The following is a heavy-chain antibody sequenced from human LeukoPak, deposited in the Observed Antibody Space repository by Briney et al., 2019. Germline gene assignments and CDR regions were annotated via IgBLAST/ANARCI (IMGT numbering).Heavy chain of an antibody. CDR1: GYTFTGYY. V-gene: IGHV1-2*02. D-gene: IGHD1-7*01. CDR2: INPNSGGT. J-gene: IGHJ5*02. Sequence: ASVKVSCKASGYTFTGYYMHWVRQAPGQGLEWMGWINPNSGGTNYAQKFQGRVTMTRDTSISTAYMELSRLRSDDTAVYYCARAIGEWLDITGTTDNWFDPWGQGTLVTVSS. CDR3: ARAIGEWLDITGTTDNWFDP.